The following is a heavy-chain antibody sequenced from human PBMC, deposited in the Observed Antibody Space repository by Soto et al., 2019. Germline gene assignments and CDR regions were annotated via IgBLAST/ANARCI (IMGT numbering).Heavy chain of an antibody. CDR3: ARVGVSHDYGDHPPDNWFDP. V-gene: IGHV3-48*01. J-gene: IGHJ5*02. CDR2: ISSSSSTI. D-gene: IGHD4-17*01. Sequence: EVQLVESGGGLVQPGGSLRLSCAASGFTFSSYSMNWVRQAPGKGLEWVSYISSSSSTIYYADSVKGRFTISRDNAKNSLYLQMNSLRAEDTAVYYCARVGVSHDYGDHPPDNWFDPWGQGTLVTVSS. CDR1: GFTFSSYS.